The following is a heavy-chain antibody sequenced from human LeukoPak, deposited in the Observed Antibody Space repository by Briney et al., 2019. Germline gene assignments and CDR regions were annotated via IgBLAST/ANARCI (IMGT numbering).Heavy chain of an antibody. CDR3: AKDRGSSGYYYEAAHFDY. CDR2: IWYDGSKK. J-gene: IGHJ4*02. Sequence: PGGSLRLSCAASGFTLSRHGFYWVRQAPGKGLEWVAVIWYDGSKKYYADSVKGRFTISRDNSKSTLYLQMNSLRAEDTAVYYCAKDRGSSGYYYEAAHFDYWGQGTLVTVSS. CDR1: GFTLSRHG. D-gene: IGHD3-22*01. V-gene: IGHV3-33*07.